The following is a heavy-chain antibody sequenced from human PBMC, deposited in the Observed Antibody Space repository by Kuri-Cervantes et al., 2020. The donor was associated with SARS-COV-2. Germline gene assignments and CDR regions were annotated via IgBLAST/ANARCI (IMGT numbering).Heavy chain of an antibody. J-gene: IGHJ2*01. CDR1: GGTFSSYA. V-gene: IGHV1-69*05. CDR3: ASKTYYYDSSGYYPDHSWYFDL. Sequence: SVKVSCKASGGTFSSYAISWVRQAPGQGLEWMGGIIPIFGTANYAQKFQGRVTITTDESTSTAYMELSSLRSEDTAVYYCASKTYYYDSSGYYPDHSWYFDLWGRGTLVTRLL. CDR2: IIPIFGTA. D-gene: IGHD3-22*01.